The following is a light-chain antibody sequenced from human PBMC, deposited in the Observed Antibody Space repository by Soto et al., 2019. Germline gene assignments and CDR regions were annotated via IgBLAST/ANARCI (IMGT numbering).Light chain of an antibody. V-gene: IGLV2-14*01. Sequence: QSVLTQPASVSGSPGQSIAISCTGTSSDVGGYDYVSWYQQQPDKATKLMIYEVTKRPSGVSSRFSGSKSGNTASLTISGLQAEDEADYYCSSHTSGSTRVFGTGTKVTVL. CDR2: EVT. CDR1: SSDVGGYDY. J-gene: IGLJ1*01. CDR3: SSHTSGSTRV.